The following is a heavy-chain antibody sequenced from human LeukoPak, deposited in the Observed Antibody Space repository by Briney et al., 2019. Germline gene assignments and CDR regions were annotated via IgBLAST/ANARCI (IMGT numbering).Heavy chain of an antibody. D-gene: IGHD3-22*01. CDR3: ARSSSAYYYEFDY. Sequence: GRSPRLSCAASGFTFSTYGMHWVRQAPGKGLEWVAVIWNNGSNKYYADSVKGRFTISRDNSKNTVYLQMNSLRAEDTAVYYCARSSSAYYYEFDYWGQGTLVTVSS. V-gene: IGHV3-33*01. CDR1: GFTFSTYG. CDR2: IWNNGSNK. J-gene: IGHJ4*02.